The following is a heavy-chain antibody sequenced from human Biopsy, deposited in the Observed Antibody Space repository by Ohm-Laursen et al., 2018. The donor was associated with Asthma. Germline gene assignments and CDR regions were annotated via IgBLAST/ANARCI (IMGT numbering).Heavy chain of an antibody. CDR1: GFSLKIGAVG. Sequence: TQTLTLTCTFSGFSLKIGAVGVGWIRQPPGKAPECLAVIYWIDDKYYSPSLRNRLTVSKDTTRNRVVLAMTNMEPRDTATYFCARAIRLEDFLTGSFTSYFDNRALGTLVSVS. CDR2: IYWIDDK. V-gene: IGHV2-5*01. D-gene: IGHD3/OR15-3a*01. CDR3: ARAIRLEDFLTGSFTSYFDN. J-gene: IGHJ4*01.